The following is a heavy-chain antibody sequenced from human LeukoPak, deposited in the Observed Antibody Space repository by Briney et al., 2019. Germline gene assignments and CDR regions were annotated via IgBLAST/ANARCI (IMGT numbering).Heavy chain of an antibody. CDR3: ASGESDTARYYFDY. CDR2: IIPIFGTA. Sequence: SVKVSCKASGGTFSSYAISWVRQAPGQGLEWMGGIIPIFGTANYAQKFQGRVTITADESTSTAYMELSSLRSEDTAVYYCASGESDTARYYFDYWGQGTLVTVSS. D-gene: IGHD5-18*01. CDR1: GGTFSSYA. J-gene: IGHJ4*02. V-gene: IGHV1-69*13.